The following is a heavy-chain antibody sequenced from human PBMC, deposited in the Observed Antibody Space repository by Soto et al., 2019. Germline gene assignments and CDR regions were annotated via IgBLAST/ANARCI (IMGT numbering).Heavy chain of an antibody. J-gene: IGHJ6*02. Sequence: QVQLVQSGAEVKKPGSSVKVSCKASGGTFSSYTISWVRQAPGQGLEWMGRIIPILGIANYAQKFQGRVTITADKSTITAYRELSSLTSEDTAVYYCARVYCSSTSCTYYYYGMDVWGQGTMVTVSS. CDR1: GGTFSSYT. D-gene: IGHD2-2*01. CDR2: IIPILGIA. CDR3: ARVYCSSTSCTYYYYGMDV. V-gene: IGHV1-69*02.